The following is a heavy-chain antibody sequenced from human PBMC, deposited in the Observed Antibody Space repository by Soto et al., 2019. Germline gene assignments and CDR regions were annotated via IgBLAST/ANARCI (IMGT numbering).Heavy chain of an antibody. CDR2: IYYSGST. Sequence: PSETLSLTCTVSGGSISSYYWSWIRQPPGKGLEWIGYIYYSGSTNYNPSLKSRVTISVDTSKNQFSLKLSSVTAADTAVYYCAGVGAAAGRGTVRFDPWGQGTLVTVSS. D-gene: IGHD6-13*01. V-gene: IGHV4-59*01. CDR1: GGSISSYY. J-gene: IGHJ5*02. CDR3: AGVGAAAGRGTVRFDP.